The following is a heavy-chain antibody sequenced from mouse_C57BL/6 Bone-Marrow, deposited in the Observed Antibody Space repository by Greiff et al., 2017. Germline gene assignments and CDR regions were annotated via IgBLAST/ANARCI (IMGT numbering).Heavy chain of an antibody. CDR2: ISSGGSYT. V-gene: IGHV5-6*01. J-gene: IGHJ2*01. Sequence: EVHLVESGGDLVKPGGSLKLSCAASGFTFSSYGMSWVRQTPDKRLEWVATISSGGSYTYYPDSVKGRFTISRDNAKNTLYLQMSSLKSEDTAMYYCHCYGRGVYYFDYWGQGTTLTVS. CDR3: HCYGRGVYYFDY. CDR1: GFTFSSYG. D-gene: IGHD1-1*01.